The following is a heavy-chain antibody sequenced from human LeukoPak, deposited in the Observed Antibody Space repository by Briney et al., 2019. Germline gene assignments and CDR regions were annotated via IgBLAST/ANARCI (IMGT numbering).Heavy chain of an antibody. CDR1: GGSIRSYH. CDR3: AGLIIEYSSSDDRLQKFDP. D-gene: IGHD6-6*01. CDR2: TYYGGST. Sequence: SETLSLTCKVSGGSIRSYHWSWIRQPPGKGLEWIAYTYYGGSTDYNPSLKSRVTISVDTSKNQFSLKLNSVTAADTAVYYCAGLIIEYSSSDDRLQKFDPWGQGTLVTVSS. J-gene: IGHJ5*02. V-gene: IGHV4-59*08.